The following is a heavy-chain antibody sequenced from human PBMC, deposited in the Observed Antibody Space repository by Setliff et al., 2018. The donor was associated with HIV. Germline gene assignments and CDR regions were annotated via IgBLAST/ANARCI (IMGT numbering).Heavy chain of an antibody. V-gene: IGHV3-13*01. D-gene: IGHD3-16*01. CDR1: GFIFSSHD. J-gene: IGHJ6*02. CDR2: IGTGGDT. CDR3: AREIQVVYTGGHYFYGMDV. Sequence: GGSLRLSCEASGFIFSSHDFHWVRQAAGQGLEWVSAIGTGGDTYYVDSVKGRFTISRDNARNSLYLQVNNLGAGDTAVYYCAREIQVVYTGGHYFYGMDVWGQGTAVTVSS.